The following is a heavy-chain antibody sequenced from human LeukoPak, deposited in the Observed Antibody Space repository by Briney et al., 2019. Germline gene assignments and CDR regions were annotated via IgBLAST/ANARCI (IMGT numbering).Heavy chain of an antibody. J-gene: IGHJ4*02. CDR3: ARYYPEWPRFGGEINFDY. CDR2: ISAYNGNT. Sequence: ASVKVSCKASGYTFTSYGISWVRQAPGQGLEWMGWISAYNGNTNYAQKLQGRVTMTTDTSTSTAYMELRSLRSDDTAVYYCARYYPEWPRFGGEINFDYWGQGTLVTDSS. V-gene: IGHV1-18*01. CDR1: GYTFTSYG. D-gene: IGHD5-12*01.